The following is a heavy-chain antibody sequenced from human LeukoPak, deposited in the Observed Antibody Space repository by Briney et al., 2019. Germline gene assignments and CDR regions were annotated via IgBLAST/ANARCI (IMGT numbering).Heavy chain of an antibody. CDR3: ARDRMVRGFNWFDP. J-gene: IGHJ5*02. CDR2: INHSGST. D-gene: IGHD3-10*01. V-gene: IGHV4-34*01. Sequence: SETLSLTCAVYGGSFSGYYWSWIRQPPGKGLEWIGEINHSGSTNCNPSLKSRVTISVDTSKNQFSLKLSSVTAADTAVYYCARDRMVRGFNWFDPWGRGTLVTVSS. CDR1: GGSFSGYY.